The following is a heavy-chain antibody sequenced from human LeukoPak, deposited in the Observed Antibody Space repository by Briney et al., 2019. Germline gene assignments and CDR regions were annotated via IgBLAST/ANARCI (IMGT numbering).Heavy chain of an antibody. CDR1: GFTFSTYW. V-gene: IGHV3-7*03. CDR3: AREVLRTASAFDH. D-gene: IGHD5-18*01. J-gene: IGHJ4*02. CDR2: IKEDGSEK. Sequence: PXGSLRLSCAPSGFTFSTYWMSWVRQAPGKGLEWVANIKEDGSEKHYVDSVKGRFTIFRDNAKNSLSLQMDSLRDDDTAVYYCAREVLRTASAFDHWGQGTLVTVSS.